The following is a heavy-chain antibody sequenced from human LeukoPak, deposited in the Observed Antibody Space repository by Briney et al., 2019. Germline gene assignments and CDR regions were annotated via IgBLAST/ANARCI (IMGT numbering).Heavy chain of an antibody. J-gene: IGHJ6*02. CDR2: IIPILGIA. CDR3: ARDFGGYGMDV. Sequence: GASVKVSCKASGGTFSSYAISWVRQAPGQGLEWMGRIIPILGIANYAQKFQGRVTITADKSTSTAYMELSSLRSEDTAVYYCARDFGGYGMDVWGQGTTVTVSS. CDR1: GGTFSSYA. D-gene: IGHD3-10*01. V-gene: IGHV1-69*04.